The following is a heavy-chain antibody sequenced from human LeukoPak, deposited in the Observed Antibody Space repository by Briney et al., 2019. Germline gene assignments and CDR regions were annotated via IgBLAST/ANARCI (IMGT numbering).Heavy chain of an antibody. Sequence: ASVKVSCKASGYTFTSYGISWVRQAPGQGLEWMGWISTNTGNPTYAQGFTGRFVFSLDTSVSTAYLQISSLKAEDTAVYYCAREVGIAVAGIDYWGQGTLVTVSS. CDR1: GYTFTSYG. D-gene: IGHD6-19*01. V-gene: IGHV7-4-1*02. CDR3: AREVGIAVAGIDY. J-gene: IGHJ4*02. CDR2: ISTNTGNP.